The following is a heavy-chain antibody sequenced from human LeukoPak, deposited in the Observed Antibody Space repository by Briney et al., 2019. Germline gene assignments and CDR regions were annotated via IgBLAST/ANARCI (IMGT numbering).Heavy chain of an antibody. D-gene: IGHD3-10*01. V-gene: IGHV1-8*03. CDR2: MNPNSGNT. CDR1: GYTFTSYD. J-gene: IGHJ4*02. CDR3: AREVDYYGSGSYFLDY. Sequence: GASVKVSCKASGYTFTSYDINWVRQATGQGLEWMGWMNPNSGNTGYAQKFQGRVTITRNTSISTAYVELSSLRSEDTAVYYCAREVDYYGSGSYFLDYWGQGTLVTVSS.